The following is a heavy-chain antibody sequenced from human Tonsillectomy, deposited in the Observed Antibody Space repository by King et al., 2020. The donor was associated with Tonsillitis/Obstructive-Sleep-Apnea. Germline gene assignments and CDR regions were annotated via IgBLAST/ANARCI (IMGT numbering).Heavy chain of an antibody. CDR3: AKNEYRGRWYFHL. D-gene: IGHD6-6*01. V-gene: IGHV3-64D*06. Sequence: VQLVESGGGLVQPGGSLRLSCSGSGFTFGSYGMHWVRQAPGKGLEYVSAISGNGGDTYYADSVKGRFTISRDNSRNTLYLQMSSLRAEDTAVYHCAKNEYRGRWYFHLWGRGTRVTVSS. CDR2: ISGNGGDT. CDR1: GFTFGSYG. J-gene: IGHJ2*01.